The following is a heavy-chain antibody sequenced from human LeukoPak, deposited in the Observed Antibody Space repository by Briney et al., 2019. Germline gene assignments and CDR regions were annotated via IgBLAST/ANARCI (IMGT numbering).Heavy chain of an antibody. V-gene: IGHV1-69*04. D-gene: IGHD3-22*01. Sequence: ASVKVSCKASGGTFSSYAISWVRQAPGQGREWMGRIIPILGIANYAQKFQGRVTITADKSTSTAYMELSSLRSEDTAVYYCARDAYYYDSSGYQWGYWGQGTLVTVSS. CDR2: IIPILGIA. CDR3: ARDAYYYDSSGYQWGY. CDR1: GGTFSSYA. J-gene: IGHJ4*02.